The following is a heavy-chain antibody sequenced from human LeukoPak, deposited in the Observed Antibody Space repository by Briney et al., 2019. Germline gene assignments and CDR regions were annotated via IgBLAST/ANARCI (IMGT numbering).Heavy chain of an antibody. D-gene: IGHD3-10*01. CDR3: AKDLKSLNYYGSGSYDY. Sequence: GRSLRLSCAASGFTFSSYGMHWVRQDPGKGLEWVAVISYDGSNEYYADSVKGRFTISRDNSKNTLYLQMNSLRAEDTAVYYCAKDLKSLNYYGSGSYDYWGQGTLVTVSS. CDR2: ISYDGSNE. J-gene: IGHJ4*02. CDR1: GFTFSSYG. V-gene: IGHV3-30*18.